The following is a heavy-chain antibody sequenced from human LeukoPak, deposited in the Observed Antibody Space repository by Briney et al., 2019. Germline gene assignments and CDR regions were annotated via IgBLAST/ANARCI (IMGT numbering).Heavy chain of an antibody. V-gene: IGHV3-23*01. J-gene: IGHJ3*01. CDR3: AKDIQLSA. Sequence: GGSLRLSREASGFTFRSYAMSWVRQAPGKGLEWVSLISNSGVNTYYANSVKGRFTISRDNSKNTLYLQMNSLRDEDTAIYYCAKDIQLSAWGLGTMVTVSS. CDR2: ISNSGVNT. CDR1: GFTFRSYA. D-gene: IGHD5-24*01.